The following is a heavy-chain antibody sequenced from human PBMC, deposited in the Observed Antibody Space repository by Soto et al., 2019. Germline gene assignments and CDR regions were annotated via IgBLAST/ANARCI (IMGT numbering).Heavy chain of an antibody. J-gene: IGHJ4*02. CDR3: ASHRRGDYGVTGY. CDR2: ISSSSSTV. Sequence: EVQLVESGGGLVQPGRSLRLSCAASGLTFSSYSMNWVRQAPGKGLEWVSYISSSSSTVYYADSVKGRFTISRDNAKNSLYLQMNSLRAEDTAVYYCASHRRGDYGVTGYWGQGTLVTVSS. CDR1: GLTFSSYS. V-gene: IGHV3-48*01. D-gene: IGHD4-17*01.